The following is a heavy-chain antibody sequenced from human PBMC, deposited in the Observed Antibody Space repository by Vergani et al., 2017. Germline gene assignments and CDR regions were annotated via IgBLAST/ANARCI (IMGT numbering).Heavy chain of an antibody. V-gene: IGHV4-39*01. D-gene: IGHD6-19*01. CDR1: GSSIRSSNYY. CDR3: ARHSTVEWLVKLGWIAP. J-gene: IGHJ5*02. Sequence: QLQLQESGPGLVKPSATLSLTCSVSGSSIRSSNYYWGWIRQPPGKGLEWIASIYYSGITYYNPSLKSRVTISVDTSKNQFSLKLSSVTAADTAVYFCARHSTVEWLVKLGWIAPWGQGILVTVSS. CDR2: IYYSGIT.